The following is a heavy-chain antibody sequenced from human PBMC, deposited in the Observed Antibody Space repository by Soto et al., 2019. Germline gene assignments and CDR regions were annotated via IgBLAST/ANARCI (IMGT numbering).Heavy chain of an antibody. J-gene: IGHJ4*02. D-gene: IGHD6-19*01. V-gene: IGHV3-7*03. CDR3: ARYFRGSGRYFFDY. CDR2: INQDGGGT. Sequence: PGGSLRLPCVASGFTFISSFMGWVRQAPGKGLEWVANINQDGGGTYYVDSVEGRFTISRDNAKDSLYLQMNSLRGEDTAVYSCARYFRGSGRYFFDYWGQGTLVTVSS. CDR1: GFTFISSF.